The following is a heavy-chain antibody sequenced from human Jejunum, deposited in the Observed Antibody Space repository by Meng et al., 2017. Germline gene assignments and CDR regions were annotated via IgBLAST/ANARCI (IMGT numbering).Heavy chain of an antibody. CDR1: GGSIESNNW. D-gene: IGHD3-10*02. CDR3: ARADYVRYFDL. J-gene: IGHJ2*01. Sequence: QVQLQELGPGLWKPSGTLSLTCAVAGGSIESNNWWTWIRQPPGQGLEWIGEVYHSGSTHYNPSLQSRVTISIDNSKNRFSLSLNSVTAADTAIYYCARADYVRYFDLWGRGTLVTVSS. CDR2: VYHSGST. V-gene: IGHV4-4*02.